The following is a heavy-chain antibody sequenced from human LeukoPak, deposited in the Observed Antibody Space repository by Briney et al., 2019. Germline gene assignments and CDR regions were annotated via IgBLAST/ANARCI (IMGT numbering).Heavy chain of an antibody. J-gene: IGHJ6*03. Sequence: ATVKISCMDSGYTFTDYYMHWVQQAPGKGLEWMGLVDPEDGETIYAEKFQGRVTITADTSTDTAYMELSSLRSEDTAVYYCATTSRYYYYYYMDVWGKGTTVTVSS. V-gene: IGHV1-69-2*01. CDR2: VDPEDGET. CDR1: GYTFTDYY. CDR3: ATTSRYYYYYYMDV.